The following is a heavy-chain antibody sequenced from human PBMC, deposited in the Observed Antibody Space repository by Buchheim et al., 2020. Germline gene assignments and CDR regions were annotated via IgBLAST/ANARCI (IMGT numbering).Heavy chain of an antibody. J-gene: IGHJ4*02. CDR3: ARELGSTYYFDY. CDR2: INPGGEPI. CDR1: GYTFTSYY. Sequence: QVQLVQSGAEVKKPGASVKVSCKASGYTFTSYYMHWVRQAPGQGLEWMGIINPGGEPITYALKFQGRVTMTRDTSTNTVSMELSSLRSEDTAMYYCARELGSTYYFDYWGQGTL. V-gene: IGHV1-46*03. D-gene: IGHD3-10*01.